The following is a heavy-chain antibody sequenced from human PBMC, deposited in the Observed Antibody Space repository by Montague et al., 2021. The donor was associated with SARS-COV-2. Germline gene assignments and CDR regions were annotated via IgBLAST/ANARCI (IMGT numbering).Heavy chain of an antibody. CDR1: GFSLSTSGMC. J-gene: IGHJ5*02. D-gene: IGHD6-13*01. V-gene: IGHV2-70*11. CDR3: ARILVAAAGSPFDP. Sequence: VKPTQTLTLTCTFSGFSLSTSGMCVSWIRQPPGKALEWLARIDWDDDKYYSTSLKTRLTISEDTSKNQVVLTMTNMDPVDTATYYCARILVAAAGSPFDPWGQGTLVTVSS. CDR2: IDWDDDK.